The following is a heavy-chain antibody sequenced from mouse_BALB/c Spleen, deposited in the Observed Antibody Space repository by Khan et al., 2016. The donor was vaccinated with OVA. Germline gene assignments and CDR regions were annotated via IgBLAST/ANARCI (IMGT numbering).Heavy chain of an antibody. Sequence: EVQLVESGGGSVKPGGSLKVSCAASGFTFSNYAMSWVRQTTEKRLEWVASISSGGSTYYPDSVKGRFTISRDNARNILYLQMSSLRSEDTAMYXCARDYWFVYWGQGTLVTVS. CDR3: ARDYWFVY. CDR1: GFTFSNYA. V-gene: IGHV5-6-5*01. CDR2: ISSGGST. J-gene: IGHJ3*01.